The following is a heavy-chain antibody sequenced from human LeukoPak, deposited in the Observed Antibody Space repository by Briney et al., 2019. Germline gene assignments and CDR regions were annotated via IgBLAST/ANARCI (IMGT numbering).Heavy chain of an antibody. CDR1: GFTFSSYS. J-gene: IGHJ4*02. Sequence: GGSLRLSCAASGFTFSSYSMNWVRQAPGKGLGWVAVISYDGSNKYYADSVKGRFTISRDNSKNTLYLQMNSLRVEDTAVYYCARDSYYYDSSGYFAYWGQGTLVTVSS. V-gene: IGHV3-30*05. CDR3: ARDSYYYDSSGYFAY. D-gene: IGHD3-22*01. CDR2: ISYDGSNK.